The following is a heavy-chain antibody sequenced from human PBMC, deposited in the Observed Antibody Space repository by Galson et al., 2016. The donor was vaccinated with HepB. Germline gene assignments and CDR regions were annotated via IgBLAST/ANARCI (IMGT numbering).Heavy chain of an antibody. Sequence: SMRLACAASGFSVCNNYLWWGRQASGKGLDWVSLIYSGGSTSYADSVKGRFTISRDSSKNTLFLQMNSLRVEDTAVYYCGRDVGPWGPGTLVTVSS. J-gene: IGHJ5*02. CDR3: GRDVGP. V-gene: IGHV3-53*01. CDR1: GFSVCNNY. CDR2: IYSGGST.